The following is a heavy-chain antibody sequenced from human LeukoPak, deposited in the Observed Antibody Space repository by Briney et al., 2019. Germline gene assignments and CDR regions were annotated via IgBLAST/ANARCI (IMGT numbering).Heavy chain of an antibody. J-gene: IGHJ4*02. V-gene: IGHV4-4*07. CDR1: GGSISSYY. CDR3: ARDASYYYGSGSPRHFDY. Sequence: PSETLSLTCTVSGGSISSYYWSWIRQPAGKGLEWIGRIYTSGSTNYNPSLKSRVTMPVDTSKNQFSLKLSSVTAADTAVYYRARDASYYYGSGSPRHFDYWGQGTLVTVSS. CDR2: IYTSGST. D-gene: IGHD3-10*01.